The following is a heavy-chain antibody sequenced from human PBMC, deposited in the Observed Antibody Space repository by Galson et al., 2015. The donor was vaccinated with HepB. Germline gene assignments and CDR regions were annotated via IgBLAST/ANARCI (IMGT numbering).Heavy chain of an antibody. CDR1: GGTFSSYA. Sequence: SVKVSCKASGGTFSSYAISWVRQAPGQGLEWMGRIIPILGIANYAQKFQGRVTITADKSTSTAYMELSSLRSEDTAVYYCASLYDSSGYPDYWGQGTLVTVSS. CDR2: IIPILGIA. J-gene: IGHJ4*02. CDR3: ASLYDSSGYPDY. V-gene: IGHV1-69*04. D-gene: IGHD3-22*01.